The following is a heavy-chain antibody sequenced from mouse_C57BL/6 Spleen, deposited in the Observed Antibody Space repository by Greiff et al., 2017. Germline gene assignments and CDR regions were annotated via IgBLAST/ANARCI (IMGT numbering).Heavy chain of an antibody. D-gene: IGHD2-5*01. CDR3: ARYSIPYAMDY. J-gene: IGHJ4*01. CDR2: IDPSDSYT. Sequence: VQLQQPGAELVRPGTSVKLSCKASGYTFTSYWMHWVKQRPGQGLEWIGVIDPSDSYTNYNQKFKGKATLTVDTSSSTAYMQLSSLTSEDSAVYYCARYSIPYAMDYWGQGTSVTVSS. CDR1: GYTFTSYW. V-gene: IGHV1-59*01.